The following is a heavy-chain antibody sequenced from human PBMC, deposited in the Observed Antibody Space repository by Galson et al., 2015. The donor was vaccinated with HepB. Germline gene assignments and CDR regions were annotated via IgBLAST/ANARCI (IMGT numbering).Heavy chain of an antibody. CDR1: GDSVSSNSAT. D-gene: IGHD2-15*01. CDR3: ARAGTRGCSGGSCSSYWFDP. CDR2: TYYRSEWYN. V-gene: IGHV6-1*01. Sequence: CAISGDSVSSNSATWNWIRQSPSRGLEWLGRTYYRSEWYNDYAVSVKSRITINPDTSKNQFSLQLNSVTPEDTAVYYCARAGTRGCSGGSCSSYWFDPWGQGTLVTVSS. J-gene: IGHJ5*02.